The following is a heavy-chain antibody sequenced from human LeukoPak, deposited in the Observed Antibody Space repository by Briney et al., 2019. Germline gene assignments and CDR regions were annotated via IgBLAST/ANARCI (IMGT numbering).Heavy chain of an antibody. J-gene: IGHJ6*02. CDR1: GFTFSSYS. D-gene: IGHD3-3*01. CDR3: AREVNWYYDFWSGYYTTQYYYYGMDV. V-gene: IGHV3-21*01. Sequence: GGSLRLSCAASGFTFSSYSMNSVRQAPGKGLEWVSSISSSSSYIYYADSVKGRFTISRDNAKNSVYLQMNSLRAEDTAVYYCAREVNWYYDFWSGYYTTQYYYYGMDVWGQGTTVTVSS. CDR2: ISSSSSYI.